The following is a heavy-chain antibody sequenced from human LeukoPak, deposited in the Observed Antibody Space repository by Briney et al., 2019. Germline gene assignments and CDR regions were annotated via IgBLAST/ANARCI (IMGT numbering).Heavy chain of an antibody. J-gene: IGHJ6*02. CDR3: AKAGLLWFGESWMDV. CDR2: IKEDGSES. Sequence: PGGSPRLSCGASGFIFSTYWMSWVRQAPGKGLEWVANIKEDGSESHYVDSVKGRFTISRDNAKNSLYLQMNSLRAEDTAMYFCAKAGLLWFGESWMDVWGQGTTVTVSS. V-gene: IGHV3-7*01. D-gene: IGHD3-10*01. CDR1: GFIFSTYW.